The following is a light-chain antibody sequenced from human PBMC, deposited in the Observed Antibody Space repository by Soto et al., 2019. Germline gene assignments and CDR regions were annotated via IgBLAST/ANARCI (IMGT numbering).Light chain of an antibody. Sequence: QSALTQPPSASETPGQRVTISCSGSSSNIGGNTVNWYQQLPGTAPKLLIYLNDQRTSGVPDRFSGSKSGTSASLAISGLQSHDEADYYCAAWDDSLNGYVFGTGTKSPS. CDR3: AAWDDSLNGYV. J-gene: IGLJ1*01. CDR2: LND. CDR1: SSNIGGNT. V-gene: IGLV1-44*01.